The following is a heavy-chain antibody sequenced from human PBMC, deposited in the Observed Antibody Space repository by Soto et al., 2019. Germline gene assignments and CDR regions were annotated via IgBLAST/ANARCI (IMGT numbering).Heavy chain of an antibody. CDR3: ARGGGDHYYYYYGMDV. CDR2: ISAYNGNT. V-gene: IGHV1-18*01. J-gene: IGHJ6*02. D-gene: IGHD2-21*01. CDR1: GYTFTSYG. Sequence: ASVKFSCKASGYTFTSYGISWVRQAPGQGLEWMGWISAYNGNTNYAQKLQGRVTMTTDTSTSTAYMELRSLRSDDTAVYYCARGGGDHYYYYYGMDVWGQGTTVTVSS.